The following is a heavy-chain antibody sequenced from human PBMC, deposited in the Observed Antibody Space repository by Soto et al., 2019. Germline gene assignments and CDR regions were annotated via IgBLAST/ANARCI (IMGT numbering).Heavy chain of an antibody. CDR1: GGSISSYY. V-gene: IGHV4-59*01. CDR2: IYYSGST. D-gene: IGHD6-19*01. J-gene: IGHJ4*02. CDR3: ARRSGGFEGVTCYFDY. Sequence: QVQLQESGPGLVKPSETLSLTCTVSGGSISSYYWSWIRQPPGKGLEWIGYIYYSGSTNYNPSLKRRVTISVDTSKNQFSLKLSSVTAADTAVYYCARRSGGFEGVTCYFDYWGQGTLVTVSS.